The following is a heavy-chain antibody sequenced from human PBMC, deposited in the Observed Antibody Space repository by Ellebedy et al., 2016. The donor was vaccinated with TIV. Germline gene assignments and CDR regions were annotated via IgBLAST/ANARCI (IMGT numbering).Heavy chain of an antibody. CDR1: GFTFSISG. V-gene: IGHV3-21*06. CDR2: IVSSGREA. Sequence: GGSLRLSXAASGFTFSISGMTWVRQAPGKGLEWVATIVSSGREAYYADPLKGRFTISRDNAMNSVYLQLNSLSVEDTAVYYCTRDGSEWSRGYWGQGTLVTVSS. CDR3: TRDGSEWSRGY. J-gene: IGHJ4*02. D-gene: IGHD3-3*01.